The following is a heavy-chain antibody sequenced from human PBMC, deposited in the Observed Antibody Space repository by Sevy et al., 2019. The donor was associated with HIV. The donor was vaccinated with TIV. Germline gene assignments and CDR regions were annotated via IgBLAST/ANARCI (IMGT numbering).Heavy chain of an antibody. CDR3: ARDVAAGDF. J-gene: IGHJ4*02. V-gene: IGHV3-48*04. Sequence: GGSLRLSCAASGFTFSSYSMNWVRQAPGKGLEWVSYISSSSSTIYYADSVKGRFTISRDNARKSLHLQMNSLRAEDTAIYYCARDVAAGDFWGQGTLVTVSS. CDR2: ISSSSSTI. D-gene: IGHD2-21*01. CDR1: GFTFSSYS.